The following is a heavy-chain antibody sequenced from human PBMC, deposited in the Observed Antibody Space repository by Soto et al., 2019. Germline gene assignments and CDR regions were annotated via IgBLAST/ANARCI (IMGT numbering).Heavy chain of an antibody. D-gene: IGHD2-2*01. Sequence: GASVKVSCKASAGTFSSYAISWVRQAPGQGLEWMGGIIPIFGTADYAQKFQGRVTITADESTSTAYMELSSLRSEDTAVYYCASRSSLRGCCISTSCYGYYYGMDVWGQGTTVTVSS. CDR2: IIPIFGTA. J-gene: IGHJ6*02. CDR1: AGTFSSYA. CDR3: ASRSSLRGCCISTSCYGYYYGMDV. V-gene: IGHV1-69*13.